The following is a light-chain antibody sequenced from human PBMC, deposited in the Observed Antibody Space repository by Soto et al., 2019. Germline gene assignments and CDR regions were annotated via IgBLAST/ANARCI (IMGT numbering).Light chain of an antibody. J-gene: IGLJ3*02. CDR1: SSNIGRNT. V-gene: IGLV1-44*01. CDR2: FNN. CDR3: AAWDDSLSGGL. Sequence: QSVLTQPPSASGTPGQRVTISCSGGSSNIGRNTVNWYQQLPGTAPKLLMYFNNYRPSGVPDRFSGSKSGTSASLAISGLQSDDEGDYYCAAWDDSLSGGLFGGGTKLTVL.